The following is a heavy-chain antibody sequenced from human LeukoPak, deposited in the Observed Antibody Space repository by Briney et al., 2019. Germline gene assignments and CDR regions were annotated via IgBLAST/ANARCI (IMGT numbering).Heavy chain of an antibody. V-gene: IGHV4-34*01. D-gene: IGHD6-19*01. J-gene: IGHJ4*02. CDR3: ARDGHSSGIDY. CDR2: INPSGST. Sequence: SATLSLTCAVYGGSFSGYSWSWIRPPPGKGLEWIGEINPSGSTNYSPSLKSRVTISVDTSKNQFSLKLSSVTAADTAVYYCARDGHSSGIDYWGQGTLVTVSS. CDR1: GGSFSGYS.